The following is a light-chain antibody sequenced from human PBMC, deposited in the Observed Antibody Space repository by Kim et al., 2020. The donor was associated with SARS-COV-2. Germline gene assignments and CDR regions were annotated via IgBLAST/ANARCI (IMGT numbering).Light chain of an antibody. J-gene: IGLJ3*02. CDR2: EVN. Sequence: GKSVTISCTGTSSDVGSYNRVSWYQQTPGTAPKLMIYEVNKRPSGVPDRFSGSKSGNTASLTITGLQAEDEADYYCASSTSTSTWVFGEGTQLTVL. CDR3: ASSTSTSTWV. V-gene: IGLV2-18*02. CDR1: SSDVGSYNR.